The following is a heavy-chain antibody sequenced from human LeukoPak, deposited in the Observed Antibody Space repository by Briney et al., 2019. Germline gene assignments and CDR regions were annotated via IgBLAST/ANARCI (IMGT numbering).Heavy chain of an antibody. Sequence: GGSLRLSCVASGFTFNSDEMNWVRQAPGKGLEGISYISSSGRSQYYANSVKGRFTISRDNAKKSLYLQMNSLRAEDTAVYYCARIEDGIDAFDIWGQGTMVTVSS. D-gene: IGHD1-14*01. J-gene: IGHJ3*02. V-gene: IGHV3-48*03. CDR1: GFTFNSDE. CDR3: ARIEDGIDAFDI. CDR2: ISSSGRSQ.